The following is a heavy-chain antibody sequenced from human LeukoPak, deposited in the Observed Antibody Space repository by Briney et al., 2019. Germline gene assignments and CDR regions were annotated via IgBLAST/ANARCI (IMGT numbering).Heavy chain of an antibody. J-gene: IGHJ4*02. Sequence: SETLSLTCTVSGGSISSIVYYWGWIRQPPGKGLEWIGNIFYSGSTYYNPSLKSRVTISVDTPKNQFSLKLSSVTAADTAVYYCARGVTYSSSPSWGQGTLVTVSS. CDR1: GGSISSIVYY. V-gene: IGHV4-39*01. CDR3: ARGVTYSSSPS. D-gene: IGHD6-6*01. CDR2: IFYSGST.